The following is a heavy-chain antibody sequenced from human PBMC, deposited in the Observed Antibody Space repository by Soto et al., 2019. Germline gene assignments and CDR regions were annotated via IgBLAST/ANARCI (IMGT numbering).Heavy chain of an antibody. V-gene: IGHV4-39*07. J-gene: IGHJ4*02. CDR3: ARTDSGSYGDHFDY. Sequence: PSETLSLTCTVSGGSISSSSYSWCWIRQPPGKGLEWIGNIYNSGSTNYNPSLKSRVTISVDTSKNQFSLKLSSVTAADTAVYYCARTDSGSYGDHFDYWGQGALVTVSS. CDR1: GGSISSSSYS. CDR2: IYNSGST. D-gene: IGHD1-26*01.